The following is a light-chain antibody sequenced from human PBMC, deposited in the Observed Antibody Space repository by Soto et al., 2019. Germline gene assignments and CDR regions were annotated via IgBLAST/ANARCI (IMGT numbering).Light chain of an antibody. CDR3: DQYNSYSLYT. J-gene: IGKJ2*01. Sequence: DIQMTQSPSTLSASVGDRVTITCRASQSISSWLAWYQQKPGKAPKLLIYDASSLESGVLSRFSGSGSGTEFTLTISSLQPDDYATYYCDQYNSYSLYTFGQGTKLEIK. CDR1: QSISSW. CDR2: DAS. V-gene: IGKV1-5*01.